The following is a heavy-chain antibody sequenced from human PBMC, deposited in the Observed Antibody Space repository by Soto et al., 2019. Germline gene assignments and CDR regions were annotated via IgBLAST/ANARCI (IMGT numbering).Heavy chain of an antibody. Sequence: VGSLRLSCAASGFTVTSNYMSWVRQAPGKGLEWVSVIYSGGSTYYADSVKGRFTISRDNSKNTLYLQMNSLRAEDTAVYYCAGNTNQLLHSSYYAMDVWGQGTTVTV. CDR1: GFTVTSNY. D-gene: IGHD2-2*01. V-gene: IGHV3-53*01. CDR3: AGNTNQLLHSSYYAMDV. CDR2: IYSGGST. J-gene: IGHJ6*02.